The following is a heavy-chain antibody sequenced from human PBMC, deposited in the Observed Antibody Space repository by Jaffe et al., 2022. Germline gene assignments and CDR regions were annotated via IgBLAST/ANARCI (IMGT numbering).Heavy chain of an antibody. D-gene: IGHD5-18*01. CDR3: ARGRADTAMVWGGFDY. CDR1: GFTFDDYA. V-gene: IGHV3-43D*04. Sequence: EVQLVESGGVVVQPGGSLRLSCAASGFTFDDYAMHWVRQAPGKGLEWVSLISWDGGSTYYADSVKGRFTISRDNSKNSLYLQMNSLRAEDTALYYCARGRADTAMVWGGFDYWGQGTLVTVSS. J-gene: IGHJ4*02. CDR2: ISWDGGST.